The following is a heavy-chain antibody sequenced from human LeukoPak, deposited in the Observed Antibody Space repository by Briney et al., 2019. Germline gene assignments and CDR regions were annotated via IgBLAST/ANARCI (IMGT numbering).Heavy chain of an antibody. V-gene: IGHV3-21*01. D-gene: IGHD2-2*01. J-gene: IGHJ4*02. CDR1: GFTFSSYS. Sequence: PGGSLRLSCAASGFTFSSYSMNWVRQAPGKGLEWVSSISSSSSYIYYADSVKGRFTISRDNAKNSLYLQMNSLRAEDTAVYYCAKDYRRDIVVVPAASFDYWGQGTLVTVSS. CDR3: AKDYRRDIVVVPAASFDY. CDR2: ISSSSSYI.